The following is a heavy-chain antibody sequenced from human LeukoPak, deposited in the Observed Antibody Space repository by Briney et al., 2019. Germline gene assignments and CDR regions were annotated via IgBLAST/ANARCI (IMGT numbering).Heavy chain of an antibody. Sequence: ASVKVSCKVSGYTLTELSMRWVRQAPGKGLEWMGGFDPEDGEAIYAQKFQGRVTMTEDTSTDTAYMELSSLRSEDTAVYYCATGTKDIVVVVAALDYWGQGTLVTVSS. CDR2: FDPEDGEA. J-gene: IGHJ4*02. CDR1: GYTLTELS. V-gene: IGHV1-24*01. CDR3: ATGTKDIVVVVAALDY. D-gene: IGHD2-15*01.